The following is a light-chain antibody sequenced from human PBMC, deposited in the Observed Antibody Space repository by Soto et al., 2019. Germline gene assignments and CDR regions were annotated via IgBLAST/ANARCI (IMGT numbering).Light chain of an antibody. Sequence: DIQMTQSPSSLSAAIGDRVTITCRASQSIKNYLNWYQHKPGAAPKLLIFGASNLESGVPSRFSGSGSGTEFTLSISSLQPEDFATYYCQQGYSTTQITFGQGTRLEIK. V-gene: IGKV1-39*01. CDR2: GAS. CDR3: QQGYSTTQIT. CDR1: QSIKNY. J-gene: IGKJ5*01.